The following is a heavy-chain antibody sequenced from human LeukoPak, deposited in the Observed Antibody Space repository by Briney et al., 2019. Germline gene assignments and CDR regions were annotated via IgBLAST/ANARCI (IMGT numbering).Heavy chain of an antibody. CDR1: GFTFSSYS. J-gene: IGHJ5*02. V-gene: IGHV3-48*01. Sequence: YPGGSLRLSCAASGFTFSSYSMNWVRQAPGKGLEWVSYISSSSSTIYYADSVKGRFTISRDNAKNSLYLQMNSLRAEDTAVYYCARDWTEAIPYYDLWSGYPNWFDPWGQGTLVTVSS. CDR2: ISSSSSTI. D-gene: IGHD3-3*01. CDR3: ARDWTEAIPYYDLWSGYPNWFDP.